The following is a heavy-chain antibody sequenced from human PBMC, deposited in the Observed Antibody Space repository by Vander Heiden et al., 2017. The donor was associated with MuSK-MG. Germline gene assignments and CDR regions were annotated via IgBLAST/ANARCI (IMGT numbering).Heavy chain of an antibody. CDR3: ARVVAVTSNWFDP. CDR2: IYHSGST. CDR1: GYTISSGYY. Sequence: QVQLQASGPGLVNPSATLSLTCTVAGYTISSGYYWGRLRQPPGKGLEWIGSIYHSGSTYYNPSLKSRVTISVDTSKNQFSLKLSSVTAADTAVYYCARVVAVTSNWFDPWGQGTLVTVSS. V-gene: IGHV4-38-2*02. D-gene: IGHD2-21*02. J-gene: IGHJ5*02.